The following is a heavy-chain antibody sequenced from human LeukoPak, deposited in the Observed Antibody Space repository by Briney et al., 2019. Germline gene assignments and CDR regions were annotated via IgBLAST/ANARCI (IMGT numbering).Heavy chain of an antibody. CDR3: AKDLGYYYDSSGCFQH. V-gene: IGHV3-30*18. Sequence: SGRSLRLSCAASGFTFSSYGMHWVRQAPGKGLEWVAVISYDGSNKYYADSVKGRFTISRDNSKNTLYLQMNSLRAEDTAVYYCAKDLGYYYDSSGCFQHWGQGTLVTVSS. CDR1: GFTFSSYG. D-gene: IGHD3-22*01. J-gene: IGHJ1*01. CDR2: ISYDGSNK.